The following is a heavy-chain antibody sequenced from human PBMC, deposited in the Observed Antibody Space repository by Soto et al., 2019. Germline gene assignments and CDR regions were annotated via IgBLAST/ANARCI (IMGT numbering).Heavy chain of an antibody. CDR1: GFTFSSYA. CDR2: ISGSGGST. J-gene: IGHJ5*02. Sequence: PGGSLRLSCAASGFTFSSYAMSWVRQAPGKGLEWVSAISGSGGSTYYADSVKGRFTISRDNSKNTLYLQMNSLRAEATAVYYCAKVKLPSPPGYQPQGWSWFDPWGQGTLVTVSS. D-gene: IGHD2-2*01. V-gene: IGHV3-23*01. CDR3: AKVKLPSPPGYQPQGWSWFDP.